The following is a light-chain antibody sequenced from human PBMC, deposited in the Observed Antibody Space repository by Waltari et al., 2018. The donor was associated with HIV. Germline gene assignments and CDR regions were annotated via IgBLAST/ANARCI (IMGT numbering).Light chain of an antibody. CDR3: QQSYTTPRT. V-gene: IGKV1-39*01. Sequence: DIQMTQSPSSLSASVGDRVTIICRASQSISNYLNWYQQKPGKAPKLLISAASSLQSGVPSRFSGSGSGTDFTLTISSLQPEDFASYYCQQSYTTPRTFGPGTKVDIK. J-gene: IGKJ3*01. CDR2: AAS. CDR1: QSISNY.